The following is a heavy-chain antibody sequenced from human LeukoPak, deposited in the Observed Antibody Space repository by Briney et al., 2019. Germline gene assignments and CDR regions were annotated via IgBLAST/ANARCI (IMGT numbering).Heavy chain of an antibody. D-gene: IGHD1-1*01. V-gene: IGHV3-48*02. Sequence: PRGSLTLSCAASGFTFSSYSMSWVRQAPGKGLEWVSYISSTSSTIYYADSVKGRFTISRDNAKNSLYLQMNSLRDEDTALYYCARSGNYDCWGEGTLVTVSS. CDR2: ISSTSSTI. CDR3: ARSGNYDC. CDR1: GFTFSSYS. J-gene: IGHJ4*02.